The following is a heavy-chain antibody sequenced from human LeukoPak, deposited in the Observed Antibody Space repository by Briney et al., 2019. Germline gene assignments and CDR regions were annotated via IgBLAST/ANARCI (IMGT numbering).Heavy chain of an antibody. Sequence: ASVKVSCKASGYTFTSYGISWVRQAPGQGLEWMGWISAYNGNTNYAQKLQGRVTMTTDTSTGTAYMELRSLRSDDTAVYYCARVRYYYDSGGYYFDAFDIWGQGTMVTVSS. CDR3: ARVRYYYDSGGYYFDAFDI. CDR2: ISAYNGNT. CDR1: GYTFTSYG. V-gene: IGHV1-18*01. D-gene: IGHD3-22*01. J-gene: IGHJ3*02.